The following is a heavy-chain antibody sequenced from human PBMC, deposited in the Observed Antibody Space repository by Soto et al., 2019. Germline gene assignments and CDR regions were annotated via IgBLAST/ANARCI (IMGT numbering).Heavy chain of an antibody. J-gene: IGHJ5*02. CDR1: GRSISSGGYY. V-gene: IGHV4-31*03. Sequence: SETLSLTCTVSGRSISSGGYYWSWIRQHPGKGLEWIGYIYYSGSTYYNPSLKSRVTISVDTSKNQFSLKLSSVTAADTAVYYCASRRQLAVSWFDPWGQGTLVTVSS. CDR2: IYYSGST. D-gene: IGHD6-6*01. CDR3: ASRRQLAVSWFDP.